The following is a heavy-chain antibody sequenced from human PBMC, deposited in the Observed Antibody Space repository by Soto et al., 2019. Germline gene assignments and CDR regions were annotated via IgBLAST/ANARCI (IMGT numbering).Heavy chain of an antibody. D-gene: IGHD6-13*01. Sequence: QVQLVQSGAEVKKPGASVKVSCKASGYTFNSYGISWVRQAPGQGLEWMGWISAYNGNTNYAQKLQGRVTMTTDTYSSKTYMEMRSLRSDATAVYYCGLPTSNSLMGVWGLGTTFTVS. J-gene: IGHJ6*01. CDR1: GYTFNSYG. CDR3: GLPTSNSLMGV. CDR2: ISAYNGNT. V-gene: IGHV1-18*04.